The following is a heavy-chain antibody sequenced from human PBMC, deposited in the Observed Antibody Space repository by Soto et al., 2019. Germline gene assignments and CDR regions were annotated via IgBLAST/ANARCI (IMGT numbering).Heavy chain of an antibody. D-gene: IGHD2-21*02. Sequence: GGSLRLSCAASAFTFSTYAMSWVRQAPGKGLEWVSGISGSGGGTYYADSVKGRFTISRDNSKKTVYLQTNSLRAEDTAVYYCAQAHSDTYSTDCFSHWDPGTMFAVSS. CDR2: ISGSGGGT. CDR1: AFTFSTYA. CDR3: AQAHSDTYSTDCFSH. V-gene: IGHV3-23*01. J-gene: IGHJ4*01.